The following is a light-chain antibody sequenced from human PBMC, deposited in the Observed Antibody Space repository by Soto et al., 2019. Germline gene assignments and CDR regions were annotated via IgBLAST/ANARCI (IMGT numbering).Light chain of an antibody. CDR3: QQSYNSLSIS. V-gene: IGKV1-39*01. CDR1: ESISRH. J-gene: IGKJ5*01. Sequence: DIQMTQSPSSLSASVGDGVTITCRASESISRHLNWYQQKPGKAPNLLIYAASTMHNGVPSRFSGSGSGTDFTLTISSLQSEDFATYYCQQSYNSLSISFGQGTPLEIK. CDR2: AAS.